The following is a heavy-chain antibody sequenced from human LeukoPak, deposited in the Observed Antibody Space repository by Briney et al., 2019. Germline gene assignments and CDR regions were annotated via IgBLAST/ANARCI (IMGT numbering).Heavy chain of an antibody. V-gene: IGHV1-2*02. D-gene: IGHD2-2*01. Sequence: ASVKVSCKASRYTFTGYYMHWVRQAPGQGLEWMGWINPNSGGTNYAQKFQGRVTMTRDTSISTAYMELSRLRSDDTAVYYCARVGAPSDRYCSSTSCYYFDYWGQGTLVTVSS. CDR2: INPNSGGT. CDR3: ARVGAPSDRYCSSTSCYYFDY. CDR1: RYTFTGYY. J-gene: IGHJ4*02.